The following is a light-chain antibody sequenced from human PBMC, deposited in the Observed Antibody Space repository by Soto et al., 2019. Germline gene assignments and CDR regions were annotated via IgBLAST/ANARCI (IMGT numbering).Light chain of an antibody. CDR2: GAS. V-gene: IGKV3-20*01. J-gene: IGKJ1*01. CDR1: QSISSSF. Sequence: IMLTQSPGILSLSGGERASLSWWASQSISSSFLAWYQQKPGQAPRLLIYGASGRATGIPDRFSGSGSGTDFTLTISRLEPEDFAVYFCQYYDSFRTFGQGTKVDIK. CDR3: QYYDSFRT.